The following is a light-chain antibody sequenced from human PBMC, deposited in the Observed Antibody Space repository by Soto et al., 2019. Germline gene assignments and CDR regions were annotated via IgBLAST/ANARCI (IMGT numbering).Light chain of an antibody. CDR2: ENN. V-gene: IGLV1-51*02. CDR1: SSNIGNNY. CDR3: GTWDSSLSAGV. J-gene: IGLJ1*01. Sequence: SVLSHPPPLSSAPRQKGTPSPSGNSSNIGNNYVSWYQQLPGTAPKLLIYENNKRPSGIPDRFSGSKSGTSATLGITGLQTGDEADYYCGTWDSSLSAGVFGTGTKVTVL.